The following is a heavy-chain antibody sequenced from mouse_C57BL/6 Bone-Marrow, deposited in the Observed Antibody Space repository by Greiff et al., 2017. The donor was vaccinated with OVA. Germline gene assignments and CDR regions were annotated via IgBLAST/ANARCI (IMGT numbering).Heavy chain of an antibody. CDR1: GYTFTNYW. J-gene: IGHJ3*01. CDR2: IYPGGGYT. CDR3: ARFEDGYDVFAY. Sequence: QVQLKESGAELVRPGTSVKMSCKASGYTFTNYWIGWAKQRPGHGLEWIGDIYPGGGYTNYNEKFKGKATLTADKSSSTAYMQFSSLTSEDSAIYYCARFEDGYDVFAYWGQGTLVTVSA. D-gene: IGHD2-2*01. V-gene: IGHV1-63*01.